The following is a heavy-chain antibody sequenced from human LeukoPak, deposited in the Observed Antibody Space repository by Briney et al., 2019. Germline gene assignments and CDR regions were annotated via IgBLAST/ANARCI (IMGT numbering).Heavy chain of an antibody. CDR3: ARHCSGDNCYFYGMDV. J-gene: IGHJ6*02. Sequence: SETLSLTCTVSGGSISSYYWSWIRQPAGKGLEWIGRIYTSGSTNYNPSLKSRVTMSVDTSKNQFSLKLSSVTAADTAVYYCARHCSGDNCYFYGMDVWGQGTTVTVSS. D-gene: IGHD2-15*01. CDR2: IYTSGST. CDR1: GGSISSYY. V-gene: IGHV4-4*07.